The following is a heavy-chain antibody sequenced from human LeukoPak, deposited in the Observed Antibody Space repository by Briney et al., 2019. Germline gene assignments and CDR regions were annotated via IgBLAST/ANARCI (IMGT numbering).Heavy chain of an antibody. Sequence: GGSLRHSCAASGFTFSSYGMHWVRQAPGKGLELVAAIQYDGSNKYYADSVKGRFTISRDNSKNTLYLQMNSLRAEDTAVYYCAKDFRPVAVAGTGILDYWGQGTLVTVSS. CDR3: AKDFRPVAVAGTGILDY. V-gene: IGHV3-30*18. J-gene: IGHJ4*02. D-gene: IGHD6-19*01. CDR2: IQYDGSNK. CDR1: GFTFSSYG.